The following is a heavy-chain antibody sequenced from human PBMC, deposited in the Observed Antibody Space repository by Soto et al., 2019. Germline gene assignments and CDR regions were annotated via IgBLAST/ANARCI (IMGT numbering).Heavy chain of an antibody. V-gene: IGHV1-69*01. CDR2: LIPIFGTA. J-gene: IGHJ4*02. CDR3: AREQLKARGYSYGCFDY. D-gene: IGHD5-18*01. Sequence: QVQLVKSGAAVKKPGSSVKVSCTASAGTFSSYAISWVRQSPGQGLEWMGGLIPIFGTANDAQQFQGRVTITADESTSPAYMELRSLRSEDTAVYYCAREQLKARGYSYGCFDYWCQGTLVTVSS. CDR1: AGTFSSYA.